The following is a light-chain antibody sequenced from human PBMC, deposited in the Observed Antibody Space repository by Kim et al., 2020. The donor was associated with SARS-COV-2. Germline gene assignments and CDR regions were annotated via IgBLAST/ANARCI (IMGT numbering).Light chain of an antibody. V-gene: IGLV3-1*01. J-gene: IGLJ2*01. CDR3: QAWDRSTAV. Sequence: SSELTQPPSVSVSPGQTASITCSGDKLGDKYACWYQQKAGQSPVLVIYQDTKRPSGIPERFSGSNSGNTATLTISGTQTMDEADYYCQAWDRSTAVFGGGTQLTVL. CDR1: KLGDKY. CDR2: QDT.